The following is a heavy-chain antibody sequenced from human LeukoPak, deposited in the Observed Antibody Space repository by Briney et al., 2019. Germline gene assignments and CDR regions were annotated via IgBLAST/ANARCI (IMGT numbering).Heavy chain of an antibody. CDR3: ARADSVPAGDYHYWYMDV. D-gene: IGHD6-13*01. CDR1: GFTLIEY. CDR2: IKANSGDT. V-gene: IGHV1-2*02. Sequence: GASVKVSCKASGFTLIEYIHWVRQDPRQGLQWMGWIKANSGDTEYAQKFQGRVTMTRDTSISTVYMELSSLRSDDTAVYYCARADSVPAGDYHYWYMDVWGKGTTVTVSS. J-gene: IGHJ6*03.